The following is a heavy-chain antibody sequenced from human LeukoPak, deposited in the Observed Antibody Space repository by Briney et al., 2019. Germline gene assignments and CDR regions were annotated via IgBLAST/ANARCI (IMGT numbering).Heavy chain of an antibody. D-gene: IGHD3-10*01. V-gene: IGHV3-15*01. CDR2: IKSKTDGGIT. CDR3: TTTMGLDY. J-gene: IGHJ4*02. CDR1: GFTFSNAW. Sequence: GGSLRLSCAASGFTFSNAWMSWVRQAPGKGLEWVGRIKSKTDGGITDYAAPVKGRFTISRDDSKNTLYLQMNSLKTEDTAVYYCTTTMGLDYWGQGTLVTVSS.